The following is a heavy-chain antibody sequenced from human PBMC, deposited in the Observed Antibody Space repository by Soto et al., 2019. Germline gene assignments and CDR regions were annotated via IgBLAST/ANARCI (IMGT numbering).Heavy chain of an antibody. Sequence: QVQLVQSGAEVKKPGSSVKVSCKASGGTFSSYASSWVRQAPGQGLEWMGGIIPIFGTANYAQKFQGRVTITADKSTSTAYMELSSLRSEDTAVYYCASHSYGYFPHYYHGMDVWGQGTTVTVSS. J-gene: IGHJ6*02. CDR2: IIPIFGTA. CDR1: GGTFSSYA. CDR3: ASHSYGYFPHYYHGMDV. V-gene: IGHV1-69*14. D-gene: IGHD5-18*01.